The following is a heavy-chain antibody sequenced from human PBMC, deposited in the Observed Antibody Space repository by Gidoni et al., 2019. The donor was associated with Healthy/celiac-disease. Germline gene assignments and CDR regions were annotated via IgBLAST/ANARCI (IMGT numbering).Heavy chain of an antibody. CDR3: AKDNGYSSGWYAVYFQH. V-gene: IGHV3-23*01. J-gene: IGHJ1*01. CDR1: GFTFSRYA. Sequence: EVQLLESGGGLVQPGGSLRLSCAASGFTFSRYAMSWVRQAPGKGLEWVSAISGSGGSTYYADSVKGRFTISRDNAKNTLYLQMNSLRAEDTAVYYCAKDNGYSSGWYAVYFQHWGQGTLVTVSS. D-gene: IGHD6-19*01. CDR2: ISGSGGST.